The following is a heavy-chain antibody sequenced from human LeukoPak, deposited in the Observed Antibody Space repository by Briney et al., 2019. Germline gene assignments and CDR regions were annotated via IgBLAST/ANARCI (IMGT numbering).Heavy chain of an antibody. J-gene: IGHJ6*03. V-gene: IGHV3-30*04. Sequence: GRYLRLSCAASGFTFSSYAMHWVRQAPGKGLEWVAFIRYDGSNKYYADSVKGRFTISRDNPKNTLYLQMNSLRAEDTAVYYCAQPSSPGYSYGRQLYYYYYMDVWGKGTTVTVSS. D-gene: IGHD5-18*01. CDR2: IRYDGSNK. CDR3: AQPSSPGYSYGRQLYYYYYMDV. CDR1: GFTFSSYA.